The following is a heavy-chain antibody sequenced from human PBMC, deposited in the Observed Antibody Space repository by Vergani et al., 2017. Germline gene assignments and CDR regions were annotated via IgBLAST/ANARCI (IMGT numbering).Heavy chain of an antibody. CDR1: GGTFSSYA. D-gene: IGHD2-15*01. V-gene: IGHV1-69*17. CDR2: ISPIFGIA. CDR3: ARVADDSCSGGSRYPSKACDY. Sequence: QVQLVQSGAEVKKPGSSVKVSCKASGGTFSSYAISWVRQAPGQGLEWMGGISPIFGIANYAQKFQGRVTITADKSTSTAYMELSSLRSEVKAVYYCARVADDSCSGGSRYPSKACDYWGQGTLVTVSS. J-gene: IGHJ4*02.